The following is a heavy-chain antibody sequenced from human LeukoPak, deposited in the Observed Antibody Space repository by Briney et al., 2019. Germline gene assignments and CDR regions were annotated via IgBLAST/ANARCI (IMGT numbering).Heavy chain of an antibody. CDR2: IRYDGSNK. Sequence: GGSLRLSCAASGFTFSSYGMHWVRQAPGKGLEWVAFIRYDGSNKYYADSVKGRFTISRDNAKNSLYLQMNSLRAEDTAVYYCARAHNWKYGSFDFWGQGTLVTVSS. CDR3: ARAHNWKYGSFDF. D-gene: IGHD1-7*01. J-gene: IGHJ4*02. V-gene: IGHV3-30*02. CDR1: GFTFSSYG.